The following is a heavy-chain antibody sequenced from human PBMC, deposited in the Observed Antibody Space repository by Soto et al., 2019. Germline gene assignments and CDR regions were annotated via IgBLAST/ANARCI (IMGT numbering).Heavy chain of an antibody. CDR2: ISAYNGNT. J-gene: IGHJ4*02. CDR3: ARNSQYYYDSSYYFDY. CDR1: GYTFTSYG. Sequence: ASVKVSCKASGYTFTSYGISWVRQAPGQGLEWMGWISAYNGNTNYAQKLQGRVTMTTETSTSTAYMELRSLRSDDTAVYYCARNSQYYYDSSYYFDYWGQGTLVTVSS. D-gene: IGHD3-22*01. V-gene: IGHV1-18*01.